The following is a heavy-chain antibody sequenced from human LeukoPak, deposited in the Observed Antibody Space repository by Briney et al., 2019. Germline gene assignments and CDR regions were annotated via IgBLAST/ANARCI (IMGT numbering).Heavy chain of an antibody. CDR1: GGSISSSSYY. Sequence: KPSETLSLTCTVSGGSISSSSYYWSWIRQPAGKGLEWIGRIYTSGSTNYNPSLKSRVTVSVDTSKNQFSMKLSSVTAADTAVYYCARGKVVAGTPGQNSWDYWGQGTLVTVSS. D-gene: IGHD6-19*01. CDR2: IYTSGST. J-gene: IGHJ4*02. CDR3: ARGKVVAGTPGQNSWDY. V-gene: IGHV4-61*02.